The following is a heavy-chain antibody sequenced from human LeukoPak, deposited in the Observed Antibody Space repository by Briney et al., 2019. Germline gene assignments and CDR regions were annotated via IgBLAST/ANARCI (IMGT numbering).Heavy chain of an antibody. J-gene: IGHJ6*02. Sequence: PGGSLRLSCAASGLTVSSNCMNWVRQAPGKGLEWVSVIYSGGFTYYADSVKGRFTISRDNSKNTLYLQMNNLRAEDTAVYYCARERYGMDVWGHGTTVTVSS. CDR1: GLTVSSNC. CDR2: IYSGGFT. V-gene: IGHV3-66*01. CDR3: ARERYGMDV.